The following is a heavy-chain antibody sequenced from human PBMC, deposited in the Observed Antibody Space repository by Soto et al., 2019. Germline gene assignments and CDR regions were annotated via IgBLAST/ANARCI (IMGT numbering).Heavy chain of an antibody. CDR3: ARVFDSSGYYPALDY. Sequence: QVQLQESGPGLVKPSETLSLTCTVSGGSISSYYWSWIRQPPGKGLEWIGYIYYSGSTNYNPSLKSRVTISVDTSKNQFSLKLSSVTAADTAVYYCARVFDSSGYYPALDYWGQGTLVTVSS. CDR2: IYYSGST. CDR1: GGSISSYY. J-gene: IGHJ4*02. D-gene: IGHD3-22*01. V-gene: IGHV4-59*01.